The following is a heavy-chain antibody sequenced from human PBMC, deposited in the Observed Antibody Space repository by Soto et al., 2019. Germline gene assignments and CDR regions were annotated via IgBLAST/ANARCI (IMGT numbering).Heavy chain of an antibody. Sequence: PSETLSLTCTVSGGSVSSGDYFWSWIRQPPWKGLEWIGFIYYSGNTFYNPSLKSRVTISVDTSKNQFSLKLTSVTAADRAVYYCATSTSSSLSSRYFHHWGQGTLVTVSS. J-gene: IGHJ1*01. CDR1: GGSVSSGDYF. CDR3: ATSTSSSLSSRYFHH. CDR2: IYYSGNT. V-gene: IGHV4-30-4*01. D-gene: IGHD6-13*01.